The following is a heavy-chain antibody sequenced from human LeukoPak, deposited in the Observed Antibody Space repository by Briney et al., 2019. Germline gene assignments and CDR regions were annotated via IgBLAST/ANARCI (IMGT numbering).Heavy chain of an antibody. CDR1: GFTFSSYS. Sequence: GGSLRLSCAASGFTFSSYSMNWVRQAPGKGLEWVSSISSSSSYIYYADAVKRRFTISRDNAKNSLYLQMNSLRAEDTAVYYCARDRTYYDFWSGYSGFDYWGQGTLVTVSS. V-gene: IGHV3-21*01. CDR2: ISSSSSYI. D-gene: IGHD3-3*01. J-gene: IGHJ4*02. CDR3: ARDRTYYDFWSGYSGFDY.